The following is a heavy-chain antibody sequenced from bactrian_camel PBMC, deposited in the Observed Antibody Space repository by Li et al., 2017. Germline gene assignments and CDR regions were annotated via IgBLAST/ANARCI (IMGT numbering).Heavy chain of an antibody. Sequence: QLVESGGGLVQPGGSLRLSCAASGFTFRSSEMSWVRQAPGKGLEWVSGIDDSGNGTTDYADSVKGRFTISRDNVKSTMYLRMSNLKFEDTGVYYCARGSLFPVRSLCSGLDRGISRGKGTQVTVS. D-gene: IGHD2*01. J-gene: IGHJ4*01. V-gene: IGHV3S40*01. CDR1: GFTFRSSE. CDR2: IDDSGNGTT.